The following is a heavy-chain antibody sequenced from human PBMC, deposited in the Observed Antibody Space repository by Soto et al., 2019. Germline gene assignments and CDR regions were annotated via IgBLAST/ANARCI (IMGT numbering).Heavy chain of an antibody. Sequence: PGESLKISCKASGYSFTTYCIGWVRQMPGKGLEWMGIIYPGDSDTKYSPSLQGQVSISADTSISTAYLQLNSLKASDTAMYYCARCRRGAYSSGWYSRSGYYNYGIDFWGPGTKVNVS. D-gene: IGHD6-19*01. CDR1: GYSFTTYC. V-gene: IGHV5-51*01. CDR2: IYPGDSDT. CDR3: ARCRRGAYSSGWYSRSGYYNYGIDF. J-gene: IGHJ6*02.